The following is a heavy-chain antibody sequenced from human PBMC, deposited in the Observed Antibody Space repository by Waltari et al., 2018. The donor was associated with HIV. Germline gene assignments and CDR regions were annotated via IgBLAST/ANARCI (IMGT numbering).Heavy chain of an antibody. V-gene: IGHV3-30*01. J-gene: IGHJ4*02. CDR3: ARPMNYGDYPYYFDY. CDR1: GFTFSSSA. Sequence: QVQLVESGGGVVQPGRSLRLSCAASGFTFSSSAMHWVRQAPGKGLEWVAVISYDGRNKYYADSVKSRFTIYRDNSKNTLYLQMNSLRAEDTAVYYCARPMNYGDYPYYFDYWGQGTLVTVSS. D-gene: IGHD4-17*01. CDR2: ISYDGRNK.